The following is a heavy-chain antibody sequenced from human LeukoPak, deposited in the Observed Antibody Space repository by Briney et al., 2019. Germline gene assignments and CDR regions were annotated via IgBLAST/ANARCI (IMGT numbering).Heavy chain of an antibody. D-gene: IGHD6-13*01. CDR3: ARSTEGYPTYSSSWYAARQNYYYYMDV. CDR2: ISSSGSTI. J-gene: IGHJ6*03. Sequence: PGGSLRLSCAASGFTFSSYEMNWVRQAPGKGLEWVSYISSSGSTIYYADSVKGRFTISRDNAKNSLYLQMNSLRAEDTAVYYCARSTEGYPTYSSSWYAARQNYYYYMDVWGKGTTVTISS. V-gene: IGHV3-48*03. CDR1: GFTFSSYE.